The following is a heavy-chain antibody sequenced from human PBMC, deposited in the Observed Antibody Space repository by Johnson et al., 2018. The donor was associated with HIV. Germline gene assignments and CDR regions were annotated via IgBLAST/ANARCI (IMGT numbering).Heavy chain of an antibody. Sequence: QMQLVESGGGVVQPGRSLRLSCAASGFTFSSYGMHWVRQAPGKGLEWVAVISYDGNNKYYADSVKGRFTISRDNAKNSLYLQMNSLRAEDTAVYYCASPGVVVVITRLGHDAFDIWGQGTMVTVSS. CDR3: ASPGVVVVITRLGHDAFDI. CDR2: ISYDGNNK. J-gene: IGHJ3*02. V-gene: IGHV3-30*19. D-gene: IGHD3-22*01. CDR1: GFTFSSYG.